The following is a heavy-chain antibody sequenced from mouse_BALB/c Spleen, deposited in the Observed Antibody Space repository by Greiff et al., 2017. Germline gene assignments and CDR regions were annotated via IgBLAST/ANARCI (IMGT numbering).Heavy chain of an antibody. J-gene: IGHJ2*01. CDR2: ISSGSSTI. CDR3: ARQGKCDGRFDY. CDR1: GFTFSSFG. V-gene: IGHV5-17*02. D-gene: IGHD1-3*01. Sequence: EVKLVESGGGLVQPGGSRKLSCAASGFTFSSFGMHWVRQAPEKGLEWVAYISSGSSTIYYADTVKGRFTISRDNPKNTLFLQMTSLRSEDTAMYYCARQGKCDGRFDYWGQGTTLTVSS.